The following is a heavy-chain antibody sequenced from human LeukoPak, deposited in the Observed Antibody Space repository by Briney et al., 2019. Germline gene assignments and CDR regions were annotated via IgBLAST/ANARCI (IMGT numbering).Heavy chain of an antibody. CDR2: ISSSSSYI. Sequence: PGGSLRLSCAASGFTFSSYSMNWVRQAPGKGLEWVSSISSSSSYIYYADSVKGRFTISRDNAKNSLYLQMNSLRAEDTAVYYCARLANLYYDFWSGLDAFDIWGQGPMVTVSS. J-gene: IGHJ3*02. CDR1: GFTFSSYS. CDR3: ARLANLYYDFWSGLDAFDI. D-gene: IGHD3-3*01. V-gene: IGHV3-21*01.